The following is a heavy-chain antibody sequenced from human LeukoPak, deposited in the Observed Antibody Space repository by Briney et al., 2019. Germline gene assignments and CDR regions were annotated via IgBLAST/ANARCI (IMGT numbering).Heavy chain of an antibody. Sequence: PSETLSLTCTVSGGSISTYHWTWIRQPPGKGLEWIGYIYYSGNTNYNPSLSSRVTISLDTSKSQFSLMLRSLTAADTAMYYCARRYTASPGERFDYWGQGILVTVSS. V-gene: IGHV4-59*08. CDR3: ARRYTASPGERFDY. J-gene: IGHJ4*02. D-gene: IGHD2-2*02. CDR1: GGSISTYH. CDR2: IYYSGNT.